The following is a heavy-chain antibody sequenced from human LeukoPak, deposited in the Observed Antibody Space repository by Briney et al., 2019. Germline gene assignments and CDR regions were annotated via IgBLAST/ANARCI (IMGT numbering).Heavy chain of an antibody. J-gene: IGHJ4*02. CDR1: GYTFTSYG. D-gene: IGHD6-19*01. Sequence: ASVKVSCKASGYTFTSYGISWVRQAPGQGLEWMGWISAYNGNTNYAQKLQGRVTMTTDTSTSTAYMELRSLRSDDTAAYYCARDSDLGWAVAVTAPFDYWGQGTLVTVSS. V-gene: IGHV1-18*01. CDR2: ISAYNGNT. CDR3: ARDSDLGWAVAVTAPFDY.